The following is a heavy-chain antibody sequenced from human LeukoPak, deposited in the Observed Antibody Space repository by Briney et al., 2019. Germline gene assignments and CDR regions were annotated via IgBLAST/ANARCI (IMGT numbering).Heavy chain of an antibody. Sequence: SETLSLTCTVSGDPINNNNYYWGWIRQPPGKGLEWIGNIYYSGRTYYSPSLKSRGTISVDTSNNQFSLKLSSVTAADTAVYYCARITDRTIFGEIMHGFDIWGQGTPVTVSS. J-gene: IGHJ3*02. V-gene: IGHV4-39*01. CDR3: ARITDRTIFGEIMHGFDI. CDR1: GDPINNNNYY. D-gene: IGHD3-3*01. CDR2: IYYSGRT.